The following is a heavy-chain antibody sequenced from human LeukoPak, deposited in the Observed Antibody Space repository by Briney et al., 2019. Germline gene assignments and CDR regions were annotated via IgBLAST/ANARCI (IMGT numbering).Heavy chain of an antibody. J-gene: IGHJ3*02. CDR3: AKDSSSFDAFDI. CDR2: ISWNSGSI. Sequence: GRSLRLSCAASGFTFDDYAMHWVRQAPGKGLELVSGISWNSGSIGYADSVKGRFTISRDNAKNSLYLQMNSLRAEDMALYYCAKDSSSFDAFDIWGQGTMVTVSS. CDR1: GFTFDDYA. V-gene: IGHV3-9*03.